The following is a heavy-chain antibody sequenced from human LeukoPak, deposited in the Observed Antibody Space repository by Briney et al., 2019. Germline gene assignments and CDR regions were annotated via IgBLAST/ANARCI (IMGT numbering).Heavy chain of an antibody. CDR1: GGSSRTDY. D-gene: IGHD6-19*01. CDR3: ARDRVGGWYWLDS. J-gene: IGHJ5*01. Sequence: SETLSLTCTVSGGSSRTDYWSWIRQSPGKGLEWIGYINGRGSTNYNPSLKSRVTMSVDTSKTQFSLKLTSATVADTAIYYCARDRVGGWYWLDSWGQGTLVTVSS. V-gene: IGHV4-59*12. CDR2: INGRGST.